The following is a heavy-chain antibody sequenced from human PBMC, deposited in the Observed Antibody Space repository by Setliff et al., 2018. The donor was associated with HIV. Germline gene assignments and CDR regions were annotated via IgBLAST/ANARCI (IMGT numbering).Heavy chain of an antibody. D-gene: IGHD3-16*01. Sequence: SETLSLTCTVSGGSISSSHDFWNWIRQPPGKGLEWIGAISYGGITYYNPSLTSRVTISVDTSKNEFSLKMTSVAAADTAVYYCTRAPGGGKDYFAYWGRGILVTVSS. CDR3: TRAPGGGKDYFAY. V-gene: IGHV4-39*07. J-gene: IGHJ4*02. CDR2: ISYGGIT. CDR1: GGSISSSHDF.